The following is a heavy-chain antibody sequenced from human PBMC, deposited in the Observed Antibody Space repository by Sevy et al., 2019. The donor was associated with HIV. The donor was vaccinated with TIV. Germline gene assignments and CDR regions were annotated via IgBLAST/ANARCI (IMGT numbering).Heavy chain of an antibody. V-gene: IGHV1-18*01. Sequence: ASVKVSCKASGGTFSSYAISWVRQAPGQGLEWMGWISAYNGNTNYAQKLQGRVTMTTDTSTSTAYMELRSLRSDDTAVYYCARGTSGDYESVYNYWGQGTLVTVSS. CDR2: ISAYNGNT. D-gene: IGHD4-17*01. CDR3: ARGTSGDYESVYNY. J-gene: IGHJ4*02. CDR1: GGTFSSYA.